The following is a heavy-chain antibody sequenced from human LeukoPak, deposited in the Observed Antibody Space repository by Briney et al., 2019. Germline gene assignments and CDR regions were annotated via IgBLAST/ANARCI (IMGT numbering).Heavy chain of an antibody. J-gene: IGHJ5*02. CDR3: ARHYYYGSGSLETFDP. D-gene: IGHD3-10*01. CDR2: IYHSGST. V-gene: IGHV4-38-2*02. CDR1: GFSISNGYY. Sequence: SETLSLTCSVSGFSISNGYYWGWIRQPPGKGLDWIGIIYHSGSTYYNPSLKSRVTMSVDTSKNQFSLKLSSVTAADTAVYYCARHYYYGSGSLETFDPWGQGTLVTVSS.